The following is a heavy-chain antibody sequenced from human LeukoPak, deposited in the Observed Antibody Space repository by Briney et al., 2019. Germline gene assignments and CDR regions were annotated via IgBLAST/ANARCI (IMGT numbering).Heavy chain of an antibody. CDR1: GFTFSSYG. V-gene: IGHV3-30*18. CDR3: AKDRITMVRGVGGYFDY. J-gene: IGHJ4*02. Sequence: GGPLRLSCAASGFTFSSYGMHWVRQAPGKGLEWVAVISYDGSNKYYADSVKGRFTISRDNSKNTLYLQMNSLRAEDTAVYYCAKDRITMVRGVGGYFDYWGQGTLVTVSS. D-gene: IGHD3-10*01. CDR2: ISYDGSNK.